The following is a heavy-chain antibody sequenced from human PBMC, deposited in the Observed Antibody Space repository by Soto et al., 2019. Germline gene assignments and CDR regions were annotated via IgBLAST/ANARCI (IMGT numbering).Heavy chain of an antibody. D-gene: IGHD6-19*01. J-gene: IGHJ4*02. Sequence: PVGSLRLSGAASGFTFGDYAMQWVRQAPGKGLEWVSAISWNSGSIDYADSVKGRFTISRDNAKNSLYLQMNSLRAEDTALYYCAKSHTTSGWYVTTDYWGQGTRVTVSS. CDR2: ISWNSGSI. V-gene: IGHV3-9*01. CDR1: GFTFGDYA. CDR3: AKSHTTSGWYVTTDY.